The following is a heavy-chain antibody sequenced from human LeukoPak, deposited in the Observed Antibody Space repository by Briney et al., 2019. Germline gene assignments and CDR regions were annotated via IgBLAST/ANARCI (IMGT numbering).Heavy chain of an antibody. CDR3: AKDSSAYSGSYYDY. CDR2: IWYDRSNK. J-gene: IGHJ4*02. CDR1: GFTFSSHG. Sequence: GGSLRLSCAASGFTFSSHGMHWVRQSPGKGLEWVAVIWYDRSNKYYADSVKGRFTISRDNSKNTLYLQMNSLRAEDTAIYYCAKDSSAYSGSYYDYWGQGTLVTVSS. V-gene: IGHV3-33*06. D-gene: IGHD1-26*01.